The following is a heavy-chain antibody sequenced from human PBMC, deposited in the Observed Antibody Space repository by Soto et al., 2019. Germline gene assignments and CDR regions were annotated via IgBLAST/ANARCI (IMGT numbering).Heavy chain of an antibody. D-gene: IGHD3-3*01. J-gene: IGHJ6*02. CDR2: INAGSGNT. Sequence: ASVKVSCKASGYTFTSYAIHWVRQAPGQRLEWMGWINAGSGNTKYSQKFQGRVTITRDTSTSTAYMELSSLRSEDTAVYYCARGKGPYYDFWRAYYYYGMDVWGQGTTVTVSS. CDR3: ARGKGPYYDFWRAYYYYGMDV. CDR1: GYTFTSYA. V-gene: IGHV1-3*01.